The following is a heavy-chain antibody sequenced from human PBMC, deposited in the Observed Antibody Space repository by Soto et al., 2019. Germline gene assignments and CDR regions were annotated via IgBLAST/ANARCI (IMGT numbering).Heavy chain of an antibody. D-gene: IGHD3-9*01. CDR2: IYYSGST. CDR1: GGSISSSSYY. V-gene: IGHV4-39*01. CDR3: ASATVRYFDWLAAINWFDP. Sequence: SETLSLTCTVSGGSISSSSYYWGWIRQPPGKGLEWIGSIYYSGSTYYNPSLKSRVTISVDTSKNQFSLKLSSVTAADTAVYYCASATVRYFDWLAAINWFDPWGQGTLVTVSS. J-gene: IGHJ5*02.